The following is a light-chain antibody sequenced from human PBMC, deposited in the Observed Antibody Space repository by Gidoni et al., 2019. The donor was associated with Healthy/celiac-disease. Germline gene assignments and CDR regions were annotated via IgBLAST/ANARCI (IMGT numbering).Light chain of an antibody. V-gene: IGLV3-25*03. Sequence: SYELTQPPSVSVSPGQTDRITCSGDALPKQYAYWYQQKPGQAPVLVIYKDSERPSGIPERFSGSGSGTTVTLTISGVQAEDEADYYCQSADSSGTEVFGGGTKLTVL. CDR3: QSADSSGTEV. J-gene: IGLJ3*02. CDR1: ALPKQY. CDR2: KDS.